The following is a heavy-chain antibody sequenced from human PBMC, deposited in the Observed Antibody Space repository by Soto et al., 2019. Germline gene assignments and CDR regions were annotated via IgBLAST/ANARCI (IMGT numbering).Heavy chain of an antibody. CDR3: ARGRVEDSSGWSTYFDY. V-gene: IGHV3-64*01. CDR2: INTNGVNT. CDR1: GFTFSGYS. Sequence: EVQLVESGGGLVQPGGSLRLSCAASGFTFSGYSMFWVRQAPGKGLEYVSAINTNGVNTFYAKSVKGRFTISRDNSKNTMNLQMGRLRAEDLAVYYCARGRVEDSSGWSTYFDYWGQGTLVTVSS. J-gene: IGHJ4*02. D-gene: IGHD6-19*01.